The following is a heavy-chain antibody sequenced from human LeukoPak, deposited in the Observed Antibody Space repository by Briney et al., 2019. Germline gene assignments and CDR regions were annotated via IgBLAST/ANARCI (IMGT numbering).Heavy chain of an antibody. V-gene: IGHV1-69*05. CDR3: ARAYTEIGDIVVVPAAQRGVDYYYMDV. Sequence: SVKVSCKASGGTFSSYAISWVRQAPGQGLEWMGGIIPIFGTANYAQKFQGRVTITTDESTSTAYMELSSLRSEDTAEYYCARAYTEIGDIVVVPAAQRGVDYYYMDVWGKGTTVTVSS. D-gene: IGHD2-2*01. J-gene: IGHJ6*03. CDR1: GGTFSSYA. CDR2: IIPIFGTA.